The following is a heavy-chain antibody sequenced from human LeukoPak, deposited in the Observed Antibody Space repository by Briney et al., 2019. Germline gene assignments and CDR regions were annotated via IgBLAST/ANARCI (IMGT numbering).Heavy chain of an antibody. CDR2: IYYSGST. J-gene: IGHJ3*02. CDR1: GDSISSYY. V-gene: IGHV4-59*01. CDR3: ASGDYYYDSSGHAFDI. D-gene: IGHD3-22*01. Sequence: SETLSLTCTVSGDSISSYYWSWIRQPPGKGLEWIGHIYYSGSTNYNPSLKSRVTISVDTSKNQFSLKLSSVTAADTAVYYCASGDYYYDSSGHAFDIWGQGTMVTVSS.